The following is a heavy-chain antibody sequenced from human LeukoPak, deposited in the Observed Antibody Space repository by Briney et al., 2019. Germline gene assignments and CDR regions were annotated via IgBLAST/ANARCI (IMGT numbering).Heavy chain of an antibody. CDR2: IPSSGST. CDR3: ARGPYSYDSSGAFDI. J-gene: IGHJ3*02. D-gene: IGHD3-22*01. Sequence: SETLSLTCTVSGDSISSGDYYWSWIRQPAGKGLEWIGRIPSSGSTNYNPSLKSRVTISVDTSKNQFSLKLSSVTAADTAVYFCARGPYSYDSSGAFDIWGQGTMVTVPS. V-gene: IGHV4-61*02. CDR1: GDSISSGDYY.